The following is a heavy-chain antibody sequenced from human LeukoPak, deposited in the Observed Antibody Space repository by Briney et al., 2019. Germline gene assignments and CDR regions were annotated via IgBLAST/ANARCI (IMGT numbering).Heavy chain of an antibody. D-gene: IGHD3-10*01. CDR3: ARIGITMVRGVMANFNY. J-gene: IGHJ4*02. CDR2: IYPGDSDT. V-gene: IGHV5-51*01. CDR1: GYSFTSYW. Sequence: GESLKISCKGSGYSFTSYWIGWVRQMPGKGLEWMGIIYPGDSDTRYSPSFQGQVTISADKSISTAYLQWSSLKASDTAMYYCARIGITMVRGVMANFNYWGQGTLVTVSS.